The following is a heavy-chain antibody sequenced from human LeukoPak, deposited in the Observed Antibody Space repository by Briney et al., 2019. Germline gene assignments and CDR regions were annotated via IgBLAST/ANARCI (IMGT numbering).Heavy chain of an antibody. CDR2: ISSSSSYI. J-gene: IGHJ4*02. V-gene: IGHV3-21*01. D-gene: IGHD2-2*01. Sequence: PGGSLRLSCAASGFTFSSYSMNWVRQAPGKGLEWVSSISSSSSYIYYADSVKGRFTISRDNAKNSLYLQMNSLRAEDTAVYYCARDIVVVPAAKRVFDYWGQGTLVTVSS. CDR3: ARDIVVVPAAKRVFDY. CDR1: GFTFSSYS.